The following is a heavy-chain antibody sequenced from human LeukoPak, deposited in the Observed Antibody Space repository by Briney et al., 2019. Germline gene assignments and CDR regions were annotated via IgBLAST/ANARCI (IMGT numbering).Heavy chain of an antibody. CDR1: GGSISSGGYY. D-gene: IGHD2-2*01. Sequence: NPSQTLSLTCTVSGGSISSGGYYWSWIRQHPGKGLEWIGYIYYSGSTYYNPSLKSRVTISVDTSKNQFSLKLSSVTAADTAVYYCAREPSVVVPAAIFHYGMDAWGQGTTVTVSS. CDR2: IYYSGST. V-gene: IGHV4-31*03. CDR3: AREPSVVVPAAIFHYGMDA. J-gene: IGHJ6*02.